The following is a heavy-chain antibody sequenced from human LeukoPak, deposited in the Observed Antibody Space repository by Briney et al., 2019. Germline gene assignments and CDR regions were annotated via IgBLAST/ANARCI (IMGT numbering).Heavy chain of an antibody. D-gene: IGHD6-19*01. CDR2: IKEDGSEK. Sequence: QAGGSLRLSCAASGFIFSSYWMSWVRQAPGKGLEWVANIKEDGSEKYYVDSVKGRFTISRDNAKNSLYLQMNSLRAEDTAVYYCARGDEAVAGRNFDYWGQGTLVTVSS. V-gene: IGHV3-7*01. CDR1: GFIFSSYW. CDR3: ARGDEAVAGRNFDY. J-gene: IGHJ4*02.